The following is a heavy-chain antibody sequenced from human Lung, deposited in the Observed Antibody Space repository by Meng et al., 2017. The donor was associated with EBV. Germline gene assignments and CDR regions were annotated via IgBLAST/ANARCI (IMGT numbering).Heavy chain of an antibody. V-gene: IGHV4-4*02. Sequence: QVRLQEWCPGLVKPSGTLSLTWAVSGGSISSSNWWSWVRQTPGKGLEWIGEIYHSGSTNYNPSLKSRITISVDESKNQFSLRLKSVTAADTAVYYCANRREVRPYYFDSWGQGTLVTVSS. D-gene: IGHD1-26*01. CDR1: GGSISSSNW. CDR2: IYHSGST. CDR3: ANRREVRPYYFDS. J-gene: IGHJ4*02.